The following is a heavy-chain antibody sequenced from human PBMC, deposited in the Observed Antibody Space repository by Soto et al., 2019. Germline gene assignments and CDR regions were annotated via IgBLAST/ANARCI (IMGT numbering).Heavy chain of an antibody. Sequence: SETLSLTCTVSGGSISSSSYYWGWIRQPPGKGLEWIGSIYYSGSTYYNPSLKSRVAISVDTSKNQFSLKLSSVTAADTAVYYCARHQGYCISTSCYSFVDYYYYGMDVWGQGTTVT. CDR2: IYYSGST. J-gene: IGHJ6*02. V-gene: IGHV4-39*01. CDR3: ARHQGYCISTSCYSFVDYYYYGMDV. D-gene: IGHD2-2*01. CDR1: GGSISSSSYY.